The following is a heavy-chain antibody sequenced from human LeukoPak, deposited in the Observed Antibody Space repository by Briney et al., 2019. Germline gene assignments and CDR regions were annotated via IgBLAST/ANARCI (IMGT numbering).Heavy chain of an antibody. D-gene: IGHD6-19*01. CDR3: AKSMTLQWRGFFDL. Sequence: GGSLRLSCSASGFTFSNSAMSWVRQAPGEGLVWVSAISDSGANTYYADSVRGRFTISRDNSKNTLYLQKNSLRADDTAIYYCAKSMTLQWRGFFDLWGRGTHVTVSS. CDR1: GFTFSNSA. V-gene: IGHV3-23*01. J-gene: IGHJ2*01. CDR2: ISDSGANT.